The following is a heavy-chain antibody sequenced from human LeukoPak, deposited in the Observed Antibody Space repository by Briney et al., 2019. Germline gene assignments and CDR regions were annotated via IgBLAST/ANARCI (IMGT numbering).Heavy chain of an antibody. CDR3: ARDSRATVD. J-gene: IGHJ4*02. Sequence: RGSLRLSCAASGFTVTRNYMSWVRHAPGKGREWVSVIYSGGSTYYADSVKGRFTISRDNSKNTLYLQMNSLRAEDTAVYYCARDSRATVDWGQGTLVTVSS. CDR1: GFTVTRNY. V-gene: IGHV3-53*01. CDR2: IYSGGST. D-gene: IGHD4-23*01.